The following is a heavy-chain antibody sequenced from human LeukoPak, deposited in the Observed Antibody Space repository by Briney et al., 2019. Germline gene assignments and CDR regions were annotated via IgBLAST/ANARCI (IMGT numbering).Heavy chain of an antibody. Sequence: ASVKVSCKASGYTFTSYDINWVRQATGQGLEWMGWMNPNSGNTGYAQKFQGRVTITADKSTSTAYMELSSLRSEDTAVYYCARDHCSSTSCYGGGFDYWGQGTLVTVSS. J-gene: IGHJ4*02. CDR1: GYTFTSYD. D-gene: IGHD2-2*01. CDR3: ARDHCSSTSCYGGGFDY. CDR2: MNPNSGNT. V-gene: IGHV1-8*01.